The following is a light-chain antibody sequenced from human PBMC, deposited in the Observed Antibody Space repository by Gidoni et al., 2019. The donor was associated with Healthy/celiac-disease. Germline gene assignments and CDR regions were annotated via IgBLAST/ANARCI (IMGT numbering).Light chain of an antibody. CDR1: QDISNY. CDR3: QHLGT. Sequence: GDRVTITCQASQDISNYLNWYQQKPGKAPKLLIYDASNLETGVPSRFSGSGSGTDFTFTISRLQPEDIATYYCQHLGTFGQGTKLEIK. J-gene: IGKJ2*01. V-gene: IGKV1-33*01. CDR2: DAS.